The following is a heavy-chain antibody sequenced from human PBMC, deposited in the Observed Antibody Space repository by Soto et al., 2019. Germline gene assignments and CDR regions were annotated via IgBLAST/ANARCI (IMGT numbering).Heavy chain of an antibody. V-gene: IGHV1-18*04. CDR2: ISAYNGNT. J-gene: IGHJ6*02. D-gene: IGHD5-18*01. CDR1: GYTFTSYG. Sequence: GASLKVSCKASGYTFTSYGISWVREAPGQGLEWMGWISAYNGNTNYAQKLQGRVTMTTDTSTSTAYMELRSLRSDDTAVYYCATIQLREMATLGGMDVWGQGTTVTVS. CDR3: ATIQLREMATLGGMDV.